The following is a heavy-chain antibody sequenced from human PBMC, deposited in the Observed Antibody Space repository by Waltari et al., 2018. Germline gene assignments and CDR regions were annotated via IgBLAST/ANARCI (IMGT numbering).Heavy chain of an antibody. CDR2: IYWDDDN. Sequence: QITLKESAPTLLKPTQTLTLTCTFSGFSLSTSGVGVGWIRQPPGTALEWLALIYWDDDNRYSPSLKSMRTITKDTSKNQVVLTMTNMDPGDTGTYDGERHIDSRSAAYFDYWGQGTLVTVSS. D-gene: IGHD5-12*01. CDR3: ERHIDSRSAAYFDY. CDR1: GFSLSTSGVG. V-gene: IGHV2-5*02. J-gene: IGHJ4*02.